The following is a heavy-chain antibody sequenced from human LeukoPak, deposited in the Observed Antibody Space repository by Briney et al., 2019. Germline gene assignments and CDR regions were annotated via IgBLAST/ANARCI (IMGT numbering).Heavy chain of an antibody. V-gene: IGHV3-21*01. J-gene: IGHJ4*02. Sequence: GGSLRLSCAASGFTFSSYRMNWVRRAPGKGLEWVSSISSSSSYIYYADSVKGRFTISRDNSKNTLYLQMSSLRAEDTAVYYCASTFYGDSPPYWGQGTLVTVSS. CDR2: ISSSSSYI. D-gene: IGHD4-17*01. CDR3: ASTFYGDSPPY. CDR1: GFTFSSYR.